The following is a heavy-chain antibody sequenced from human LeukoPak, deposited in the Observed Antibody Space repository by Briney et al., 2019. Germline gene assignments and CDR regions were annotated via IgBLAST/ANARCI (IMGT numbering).Heavy chain of an antibody. V-gene: IGHV3-7*01. Sequence: PGGSLRLSCVASGFTFSNYWMSWVRQAPGKGLEWVANIKQDGSEKYYVESARGRFAISRDDAKNSLYLQMNSLRAEDTAVYYCARPSTVTYRDVFDLWGQGTMVTVSS. CDR1: GFTFSNYW. CDR3: ARPSTVTYRDVFDL. CDR2: IKQDGSEK. J-gene: IGHJ3*01. D-gene: IGHD4-17*01.